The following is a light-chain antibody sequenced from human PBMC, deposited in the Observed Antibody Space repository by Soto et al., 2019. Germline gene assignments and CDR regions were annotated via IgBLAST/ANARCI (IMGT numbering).Light chain of an antibody. CDR3: QQSFSVPIT. V-gene: IGKV1-39*01. CDR2: SAS. J-gene: IGKJ5*01. Sequence: DIQMTQSPSSLSASVGXRXTXXXXASQSIAGYLSWYQQRPGKAPKFLIYSASSLQRGVPSRFSGSGSGTDFSLTINGLQPEDFATYFCQQSFSVPITFGQGTRLEIK. CDR1: QSIAGY.